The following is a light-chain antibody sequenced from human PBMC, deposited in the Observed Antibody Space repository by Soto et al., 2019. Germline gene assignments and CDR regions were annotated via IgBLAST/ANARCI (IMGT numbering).Light chain of an antibody. CDR1: QSISSN. CDR3: QQYHNWLT. V-gene: IGKV3-15*01. CDR2: GAS. J-gene: IGKJ4*01. Sequence: EIVMTQSPATLSVSPGERATLSCRASQSISSNLAWYQQKPGQAPRLLIYGASTRATGIPARVSGSGSGTEFILTISSLKSEDFAVYYCQQYHNWLTFGGGTKVEIK.